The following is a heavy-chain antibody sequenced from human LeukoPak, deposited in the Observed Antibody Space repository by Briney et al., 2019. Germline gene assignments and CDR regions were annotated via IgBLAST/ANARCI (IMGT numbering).Heavy chain of an antibody. J-gene: IGHJ3*02. V-gene: IGHV3-9*01. CDR1: GFTFDDYA. CDR2: ISWNSGSI. D-gene: IGHD1-1*01. Sequence: PGRSLRLSCAASGFTFDDYAMHWVRQAPGKGLEWVSGISWNSGSIGYADSVKGRFTISRDNAKNSLYLQMNSLRAEDTALYYCTIGTGTTGAFDIWGQGTMVTVSS. CDR3: TIGTGTTGAFDI.